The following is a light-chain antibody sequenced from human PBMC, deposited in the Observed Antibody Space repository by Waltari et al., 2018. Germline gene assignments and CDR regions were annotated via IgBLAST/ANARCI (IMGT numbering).Light chain of an antibody. CDR2: WGS. V-gene: IGKV4-1*01. CDR1: QSLLYTSNNKNY. Sequence: DIVMTQSPDSLAVSLGERATTNCKSSQSLLYTSNNKNYLAWYKQKPGQPPKVLIYWGSTRQPGVPDRFSGGGSGTDFSRSISSLRAADVAVYYCQQYYGGLPVTFGGGTKVEIK. J-gene: IGKJ4*01. CDR3: QQYYGGLPVT.